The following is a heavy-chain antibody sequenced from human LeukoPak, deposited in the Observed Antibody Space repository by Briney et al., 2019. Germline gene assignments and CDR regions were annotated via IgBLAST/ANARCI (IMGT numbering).Heavy chain of an antibody. CDR2: MNPNSGNT. Sequence: ASVKVSCKASGYTFTSYDINWVRQATGQGLEWMGWMNPNSGNTGYAQKFQGRVTMTRNTSISTAYMELSSLRSEDTAVYYCARRSSSWSYFDYWGQGTLVTVSS. CDR3: ARRSSSWSYFDY. D-gene: IGHD6-13*01. V-gene: IGHV1-8*01. CDR1: GYTFTSYD. J-gene: IGHJ4*02.